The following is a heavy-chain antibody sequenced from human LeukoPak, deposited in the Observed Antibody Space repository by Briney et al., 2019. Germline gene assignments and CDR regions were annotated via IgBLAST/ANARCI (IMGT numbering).Heavy chain of an antibody. Sequence: GGSLRLSCAVSGFIFSNHYMHWVRQAPGKGLVWVSRINNDGSITSYADSVKGRFTISRDNAKNTLYLQMNSLRAGDTAVYYCVLMVWGGGQGTLVTVSS. CDR3: VLMVWG. CDR1: GFIFSNHY. D-gene: IGHD3-10*01. CDR2: INNDGSIT. J-gene: IGHJ4*02. V-gene: IGHV3-74*01.